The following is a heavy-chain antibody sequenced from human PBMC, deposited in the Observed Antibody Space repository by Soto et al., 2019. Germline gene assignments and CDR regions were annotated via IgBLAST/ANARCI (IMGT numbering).Heavy chain of an antibody. CDR1: GDTVSSGNAA. J-gene: IGHJ6*02. CDR2: TFFRSKWHT. D-gene: IGHD3-10*01. V-gene: IGHV6-1*01. Sequence: SQTLSLTCVISGDTVSSGNAAWNWIRQSPSSGLQWLGRTFFRSKWHTDYAVSLGGRVTITADTSKNQFSLHLESVTPEATAMYDRAVTSNGDYRNYYGMDGCGQLITVTACS. CDR3: AVTSNGDYRNYYGMDG.